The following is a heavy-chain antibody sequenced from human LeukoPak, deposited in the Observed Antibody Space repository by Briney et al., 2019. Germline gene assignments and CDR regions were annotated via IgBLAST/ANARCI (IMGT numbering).Heavy chain of an antibody. V-gene: IGHV4-59*08. CDR2: IYYTGSTNY. Sequence: PSDTLSLTCTVSGASIRSYYWSWIRQPPGKGLECIGYIYYTGSTNYNYNPSLKSRVTISIDTSKNQFSLKLSSVTAADTAVYYCARHGPRRDGYNYDYWGPGTLVTVSS. D-gene: IGHD5-24*01. CDR3: ARHGPRRDGYNYDY. J-gene: IGHJ4*02. CDR1: GASIRSYY.